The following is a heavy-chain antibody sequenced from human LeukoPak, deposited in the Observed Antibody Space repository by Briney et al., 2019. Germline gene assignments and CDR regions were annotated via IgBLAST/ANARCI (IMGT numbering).Heavy chain of an antibody. Sequence: ASVKVSCKASGYTFTSYGISWVRQAPGQGLEWMGWISAYNGNTNYAQKLQGRVTMTTDTSTSTAYMELRSLRSDDTAVYYCARDMYYDILTGYPTLDYYFDYWGQGTLVTVSS. V-gene: IGHV1-18*01. CDR2: ISAYNGNT. J-gene: IGHJ4*02. CDR3: ARDMYYDILTGYPTLDYYFDY. D-gene: IGHD3-9*01. CDR1: GYTFTSYG.